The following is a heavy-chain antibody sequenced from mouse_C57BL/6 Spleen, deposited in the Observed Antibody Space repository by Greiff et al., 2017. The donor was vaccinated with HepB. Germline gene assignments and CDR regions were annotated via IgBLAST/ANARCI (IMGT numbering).Heavy chain of an antibody. CDR1: GYAFSSSW. V-gene: IGHV1-82*01. CDR3: ARELRGMDY. Sequence: QVQLQHSGPELVKPGASVKISCKASGYAFSSSWMNWVKQRPGKGLEWIGRIYPGDGDTNYNGKFKGKATLTADKSSSTAYMQLSSLTSEDSAVYFCARELRGMDYWGQGTSVTVSS. J-gene: IGHJ4*01. CDR2: IYPGDGDT. D-gene: IGHD2-4*01.